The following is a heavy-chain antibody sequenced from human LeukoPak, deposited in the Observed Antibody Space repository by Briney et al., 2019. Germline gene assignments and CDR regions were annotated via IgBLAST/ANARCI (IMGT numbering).Heavy chain of an antibody. V-gene: IGHV3-23*01. CDR2: ISGDAVTT. J-gene: IGHJ4*02. CDR1: GFSFYNFA. D-gene: IGHD5-12*01. CDR3: AKAAGSYSDNDLMYYFDS. Sequence: GGSLRLSCAASGFSFYNFAMSWVRQAPGRGLEWITVISGDAVTTKYAASVKGRFTISRDNSKNTLYVQMSSLRVEDTAVYYCAKAAGSYSDNDLMYYFDSWGQGTLVTVSS.